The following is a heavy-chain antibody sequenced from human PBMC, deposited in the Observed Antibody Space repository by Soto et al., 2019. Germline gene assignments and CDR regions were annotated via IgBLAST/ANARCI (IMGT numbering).Heavy chain of an antibody. V-gene: IGHV4-31*03. CDR3: ARVRIAARRLVDY. Sequence: SETLSLTCPVSGGSISSGGYYWSWIRQHPGKGLEWIGYIYYSGSTYYNPSLKSRVTISVDTSKNQFSLKLSSVTAADTAVYYGARVRIAARRLVDYWGQGTLVTVSS. J-gene: IGHJ4*02. CDR1: GGSISSGGYY. D-gene: IGHD6-6*01. CDR2: IYYSGST.